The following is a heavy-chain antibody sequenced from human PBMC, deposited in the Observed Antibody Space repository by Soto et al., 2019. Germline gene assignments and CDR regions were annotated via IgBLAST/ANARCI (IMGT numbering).Heavy chain of an antibody. V-gene: IGHV3-23*01. J-gene: IGHJ4*02. CDR1: GFTFSIYA. Sequence: GGSLRLSCAASGFTFSIYAMSWVRQAPGKGLEWVSLISGSGSNTYYADSVKGRFTISRDNSKNTLYLQMSSLRAEDTAVYYCVKGRCSSTSCYLFDYWGQGTLVTVSS. CDR3: VKGRCSSTSCYLFDY. CDR2: ISGSGSNT. D-gene: IGHD2-2*01.